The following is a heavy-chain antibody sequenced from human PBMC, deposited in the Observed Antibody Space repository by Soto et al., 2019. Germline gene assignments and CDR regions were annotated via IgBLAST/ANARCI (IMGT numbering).Heavy chain of an antibody. Sequence: PGGSLRLSCAASGFTFSSYSMSWVRQAPGKGLEWVSYINSGGTTIYYGDSVKGRFTISRDNAKNSLYLQMNSLRAEDTAVYYCALVSNRANRFDPWGQGTLVTVSS. CDR1: GFTFSSYS. J-gene: IGHJ5*02. CDR2: INSGGTTI. V-gene: IGHV3-48*01. CDR3: ALVSNRANRFDP. D-gene: IGHD2-2*01.